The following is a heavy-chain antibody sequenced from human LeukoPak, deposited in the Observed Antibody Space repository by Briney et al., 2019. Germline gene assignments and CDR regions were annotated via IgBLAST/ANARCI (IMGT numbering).Heavy chain of an antibody. J-gene: IGHJ4*02. D-gene: IGHD3-3*01. V-gene: IGHV1-18*04. CDR2: ISAYNGNT. CDR1: GYTFTSYG. Sequence: GASVKVSCKASGYTFTSYGISWVRQAPGQGLEWMGWISAYNGNTNYAQKLQGRVTMTTDTSTSTAYMELRSLRSDDTAVYYCARWSITIFGTVVRYFDYWGQGTLVTVSS. CDR3: ARWSITIFGTVVRYFDY.